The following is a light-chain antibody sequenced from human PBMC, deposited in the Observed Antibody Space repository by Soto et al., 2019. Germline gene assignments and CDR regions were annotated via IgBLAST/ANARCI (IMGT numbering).Light chain of an antibody. CDR3: QQSYSTPPWT. V-gene: IGKV1-39*01. CDR2: AAS. CDR1: QSISIY. J-gene: IGKJ1*01. Sequence: DIQMTQCPSSLSASVGDRVTITCRASQSISIYLNWYQQKPGKAPKLLIYAASSLQRGVPSRFSGSGSGTDFTLTISSLQPEDFATYYCQQSYSTPPWTFGQGTKVEI.